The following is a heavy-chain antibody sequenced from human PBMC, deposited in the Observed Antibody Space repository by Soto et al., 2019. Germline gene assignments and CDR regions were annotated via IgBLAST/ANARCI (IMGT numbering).Heavy chain of an antibody. CDR2: IYPGDSDT. V-gene: IGHV5-51*01. CDR1: GYSFTSYW. D-gene: IGHD4-4*01. Sequence: GESLKISCKGSGYSFTSYWIGWVRQMPGKGLEWMGIIYPGDSDTRYSPSFQGQVTISADKSISTAYLQWSSLKASDTAMYYCARHIPHPYEEPLGALYSNNASNYYYYGMDVWGQGTTVTVSS. CDR3: ARHIPHPYEEPLGALYSNNASNYYYYGMDV. J-gene: IGHJ6*02.